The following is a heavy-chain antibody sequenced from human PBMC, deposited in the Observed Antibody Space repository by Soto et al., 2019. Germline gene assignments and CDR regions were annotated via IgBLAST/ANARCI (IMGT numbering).Heavy chain of an antibody. Sequence: GSLRLSCAASGFTFSSYGMHWVRQAPGKGLEWVAVISYDGSNKYYADSVKGRFTISRDNSKNTLYLQMNSLRAEDTAVYYCAKDLYSSPGLPYYYYYYGMDVWGQGTTVTVSS. D-gene: IGHD6-13*01. V-gene: IGHV3-30*18. J-gene: IGHJ6*02. CDR2: ISYDGSNK. CDR1: GFTFSSYG. CDR3: AKDLYSSPGLPYYYYYYGMDV.